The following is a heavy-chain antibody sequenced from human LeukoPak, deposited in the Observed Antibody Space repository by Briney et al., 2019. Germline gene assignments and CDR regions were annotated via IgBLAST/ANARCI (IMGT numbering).Heavy chain of an antibody. V-gene: IGHV1-3*01. CDR3: ASLGLGYSYGFWAMDAFDI. D-gene: IGHD5-18*01. J-gene: IGHJ3*02. CDR2: INAGNGNT. Sequence: GASVKVSCKASGYTFTSYGISWVRQAPGQRLEWMGWINAGNGNTKYSQKFQGRVTITRDTSASTAYMELSSLRSEDTAVYYCASLGLGYSYGFWAMDAFDIWGQGTMVTVSS. CDR1: GYTFTSYG.